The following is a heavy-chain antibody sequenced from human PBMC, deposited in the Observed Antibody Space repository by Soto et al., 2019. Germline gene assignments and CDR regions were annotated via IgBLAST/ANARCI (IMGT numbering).Heavy chain of an antibody. CDR3: VWEPYDF. Sequence: EVQLVESGGGLVKPGGSLRLSCAASGFTFTTYWIHWVRQAPGQGLVWVSRINRDGSSRDYTDSVKGRFTSSRDNRKNPVYLQMHRLRVEDTAVYFCVWEPYDFWGQGTLVTVSS. CDR2: INRDGSSR. D-gene: IGHD1-26*01. V-gene: IGHV3-74*01. CDR1: GFTFTTYW. J-gene: IGHJ4*02.